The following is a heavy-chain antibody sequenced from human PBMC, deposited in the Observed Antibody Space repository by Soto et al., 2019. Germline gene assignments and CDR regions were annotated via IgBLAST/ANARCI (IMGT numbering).Heavy chain of an antibody. D-gene: IGHD4-17*01. J-gene: IGHJ4*02. CDR1: GFSASNNG. CDR3: AREGDYPYFEY. V-gene: IGHV3-53*04. CDR2: IDNTGTT. Sequence: EVQLVESGGGLVQPGGSLRLSCAASGFSASNNGLSWVRQAPGKGLEWVSVIDNTGTTYYSDSVKGRFSISRHNPMKTLYLQMNSLRAEDTAVYYCAREGDYPYFEYWGQGILVVVSS.